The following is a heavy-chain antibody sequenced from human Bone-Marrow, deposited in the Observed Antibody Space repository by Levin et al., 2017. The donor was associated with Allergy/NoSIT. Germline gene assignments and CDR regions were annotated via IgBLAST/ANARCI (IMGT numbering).Heavy chain of an antibody. J-gene: IGHJ4*02. D-gene: IGHD6-13*01. CDR1: GFSLSGNREV. Sequence: GSGPTLVKPTQTLTLTCTFSGFSLSGNREVVGWIRQSPGKALEWLALIYWDDDKRYSPFLKGRLTITKDTSKNQVVLTMTNIDPVDTATYFGAHRSGSSWYGYYFDYWGQGTLVTVSS. CDR3: AHRSGSSWYGYYFDY. V-gene: IGHV2-5*02. CDR2: IYWDDDK.